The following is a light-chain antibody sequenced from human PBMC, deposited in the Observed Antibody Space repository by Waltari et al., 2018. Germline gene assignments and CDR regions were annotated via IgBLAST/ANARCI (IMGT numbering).Light chain of an antibody. CDR1: SSDVGGYNY. J-gene: IGLJ2*01. CDR3: SSYTTSSTVV. Sequence: QSALTQPASVSGSPGQSITISCTGTSSDVGGYNYVPWYQQHPASAPKLMIYHVSNRPSGVSNRFSGSKSGNTASLTISGLQAEDEADYYCSSYTTSSTVVFGGGTKLTVL. CDR2: HVS. V-gene: IGLV2-14*03.